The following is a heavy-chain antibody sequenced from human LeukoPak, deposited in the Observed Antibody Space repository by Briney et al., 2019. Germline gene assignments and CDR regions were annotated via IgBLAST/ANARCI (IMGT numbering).Heavy chain of an antibody. D-gene: IGHD3-22*01. J-gene: IGHJ5*02. CDR1: GGSISSYY. Sequence: SETLSLTCTVSGGSISSYYWSWIRQPPGKGLEWIGYIYYSGSTNYNPSLKSRVTISVDTSKNQFSLKLSSVTAAGTAVYYCARDKASGCYGSPVWFDPWGQGTLVTVSS. V-gene: IGHV4-59*01. CDR2: IYYSGST. CDR3: ARDKASGCYGSPVWFDP.